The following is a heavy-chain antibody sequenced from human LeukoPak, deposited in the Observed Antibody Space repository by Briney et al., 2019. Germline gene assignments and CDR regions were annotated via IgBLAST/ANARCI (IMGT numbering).Heavy chain of an antibody. CDR2: INHSGST. V-gene: IGHV4-34*01. J-gene: IGHJ4*02. Sequence: SETLSLTCAVYGGSFSGYYWSWIRQPPGKGLEWIGEINHSGSTNYNPSLKRRVTISVDTSKNQFSLKLSAVTAADTAVYYCARGFAVAGFFDHWGQGTLVTVSS. CDR1: GGSFSGYY. D-gene: IGHD6-19*01. CDR3: ARGFAVAGFFDH.